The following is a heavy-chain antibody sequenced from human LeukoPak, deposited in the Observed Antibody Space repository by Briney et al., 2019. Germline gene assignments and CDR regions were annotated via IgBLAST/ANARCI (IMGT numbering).Heavy chain of an antibody. V-gene: IGHV4-34*01. CDR3: ARGNWFDP. CDR2: INDRGIT. J-gene: IGHJ5*02. Sequence: SETLSLTCGVYGGSFSGHDWSWIRQSPGKGLEWIGEINDRGITSYNPSLKSRLTISVDTSKKQFSLKLSSVTAADTAVYYCARGNWFDPWGQGTLVTVSS. CDR1: GGSFSGHD.